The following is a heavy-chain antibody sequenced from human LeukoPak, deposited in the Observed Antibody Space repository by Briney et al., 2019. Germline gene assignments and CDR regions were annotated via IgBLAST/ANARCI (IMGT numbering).Heavy chain of an antibody. J-gene: IGHJ5*02. CDR1: GYTFTGYY. V-gene: IGHV1-2*02. CDR2: INPNSGGT. D-gene: IGHD3-3*02. Sequence: ASVKVSCKASGYTFTGYYMHWVRQAPGQGLEWMGWINPNSGGTNYAQKFQGRVTMTRDTSISTAYMELSRLRSDDTAVYYCARDRIRGATDWFDPWGQGTLVTVSS. CDR3: ARDRIRGATDWFDP.